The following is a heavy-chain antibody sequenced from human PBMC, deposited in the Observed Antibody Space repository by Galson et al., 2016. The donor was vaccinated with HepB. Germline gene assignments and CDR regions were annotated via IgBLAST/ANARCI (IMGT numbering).Heavy chain of an antibody. CDR3: AREELKTYYFDDSGYYYDHYCYCMDV. CDR1: GFTFSTYW. Sequence: SLRLSCAASGFTFSTYWMTWVRQAPGKGLEWVANIKEDGSEKYYVDSVKGRFTISRDNARSSLYLQMNSLRAEDTAVYYCAREELKTYYFDDSGYYYDHYCYCMDVWGKGTTVTVSS. J-gene: IGHJ6*03. V-gene: IGHV3-7*03. D-gene: IGHD3-22*01. CDR2: IKEDGSEK.